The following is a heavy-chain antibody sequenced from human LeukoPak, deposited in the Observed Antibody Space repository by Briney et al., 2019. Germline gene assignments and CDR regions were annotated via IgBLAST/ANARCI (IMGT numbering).Heavy chain of an antibody. D-gene: IGHD3-22*01. Sequence: GGSLRLSCAASGFSFSSHSMNWVRQAPGKGLEWVSYISSSSSTIYYADSVKGRFTISRDNAKNSLYLQMNSLRDEDTAVYYCARDEAVVAHDYYYGMDVWGQGTTVTVSS. CDR2: ISSSSSTI. CDR1: GFSFSSHS. V-gene: IGHV3-48*02. J-gene: IGHJ6*02. CDR3: ARDEAVVAHDYYYGMDV.